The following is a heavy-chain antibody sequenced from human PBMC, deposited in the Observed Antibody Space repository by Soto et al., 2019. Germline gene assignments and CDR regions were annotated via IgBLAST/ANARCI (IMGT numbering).Heavy chain of an antibody. CDR1: GLTFNSYT. V-gene: IGHV3-21*01. CDR2: ISSRGSYI. J-gene: IGHJ6*02. Sequence: GGSLRLSCAASGLTFNSYTMKWVRHAPGKGLEWVSSISSRGSYIYYADSVKGRFTISRDNAKNSLYLQMNSLRAEDTAVYYCAPSAPNYYYGMDVWGPGTTVTVSS. CDR3: APSAPNYYYGMDV.